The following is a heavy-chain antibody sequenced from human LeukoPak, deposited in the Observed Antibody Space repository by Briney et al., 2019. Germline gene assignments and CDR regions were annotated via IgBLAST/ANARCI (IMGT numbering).Heavy chain of an antibody. D-gene: IGHD7-27*01. CDR2: IYSGGST. CDR1: GFTVSSNY. Sequence: GGSLRLSCAASGFTVSSNYMSWVRQAPGKGLEWVSVIYSGGSTYYADSVKGRFTISRDDSKNTLYLQMNSLRAEDTAVYYCAKDGGLWVSAHWGDSWGRGTLVTVSS. CDR3: AKDGGLWVSAHWGDS. V-gene: IGHV3-53*01. J-gene: IGHJ4*02.